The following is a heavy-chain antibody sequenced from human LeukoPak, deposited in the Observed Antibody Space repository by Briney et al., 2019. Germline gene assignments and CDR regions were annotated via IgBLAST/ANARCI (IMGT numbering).Heavy chain of an antibody. CDR3: ARQAGPTYYFDY. CDR1: GGSISSYY. Sequence: SETLSRNCTVSGGSISSYYWSWIRQPPGKGLEWIGYIYYSGSTNYNPSLKSRVTISVDTSKNQYSLKLSSVTAADTAVYYCARQAGPTYYFDYWGQGTLVTVSS. J-gene: IGHJ4*02. CDR2: IYYSGST. V-gene: IGHV4-59*08.